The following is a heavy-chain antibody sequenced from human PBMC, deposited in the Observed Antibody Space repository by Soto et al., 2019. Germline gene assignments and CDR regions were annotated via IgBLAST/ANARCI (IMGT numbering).Heavy chain of an antibody. Sequence: GGSLRLSCAASGFTFDDYAMHWVRQVPGKGLEWVSGISWNSGSTGYADSVKGRFTISRDNAKNSLYLQMNSLRTEDTALYYCAKDVRGVYRDGRLFDSWGQGTLGTVSS. CDR2: ISWNSGST. J-gene: IGHJ4*02. CDR1: GFTFDDYA. CDR3: AKDVRGVYRDGRLFDS. D-gene: IGHD3-10*01. V-gene: IGHV3-9*01.